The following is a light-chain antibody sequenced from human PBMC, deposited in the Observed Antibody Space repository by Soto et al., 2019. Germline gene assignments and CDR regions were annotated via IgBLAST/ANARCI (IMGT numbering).Light chain of an antibody. CDR3: QHYNSYPWT. V-gene: IGKV1-5*03. CDR2: KAS. Sequence: DIQMTQSPSTLSASVGDRVTITCRASQSIKNWLAWYQQKPGEAPKLLIYKASTLESGVPSRFSGSGSGTEFTLTISCLQPDDVATYYCQHYNSYPWTFGQGTKVEVK. CDR1: QSIKNW. J-gene: IGKJ1*01.